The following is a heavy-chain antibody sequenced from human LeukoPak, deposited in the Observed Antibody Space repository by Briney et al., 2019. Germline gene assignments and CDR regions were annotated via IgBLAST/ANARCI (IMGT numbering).Heavy chain of an antibody. Sequence: PSETLSLTCAVYGGSFSGYYWSWIRQPPGKGLEWIGEINHSGSTNYNPSLKSRVTMSVDTSKNQFSLKLSSVTAADTAVYYCARAYRGYSYGYENWFDPWGQGTLVTVSS. J-gene: IGHJ5*02. CDR1: GGSFSGYY. CDR3: ARAYRGYSYGYENWFDP. CDR2: INHSGST. V-gene: IGHV4-34*01. D-gene: IGHD5-18*01.